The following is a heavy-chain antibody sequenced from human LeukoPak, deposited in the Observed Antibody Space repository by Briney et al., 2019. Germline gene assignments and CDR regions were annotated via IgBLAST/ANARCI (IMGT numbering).Heavy chain of an antibody. J-gene: IGHJ6*02. CDR3: ARAPFGGWYLTYSMDV. D-gene: IGHD3-16*01. CDR1: GGSISSGDYY. CDR2: IYYSGST. V-gene: IGHV4-30-4*01. Sequence: SQTLSLTCTVSGGSISSGDYYWSWIRQPPGKGLEWIGYIYYSGSTYYNPSLKSRVTISVDTSKNQFSLKLSSVTAADTAVYYCARAPFGGWYLTYSMDVWGQGTTVAVS.